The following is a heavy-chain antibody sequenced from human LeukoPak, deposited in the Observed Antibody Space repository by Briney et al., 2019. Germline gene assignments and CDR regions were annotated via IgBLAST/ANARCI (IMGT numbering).Heavy chain of an antibody. CDR1: GFSFSDYY. J-gene: IGHJ6*03. CDR3: AAVIGYCSGGSCYGGYYYYYMDV. D-gene: IGHD2-15*01. Sequence: GGSLRLSCAASGFSFSDYYMSWIRQAPGKGLEWVSYISSSGSTIYYADSVKGRFTISRDNAKNSLYLQMNSLRAEDTAVYYCAAVIGYCSGGSCYGGYYYYYMDVWGKGTTVTVSS. V-gene: IGHV3-11*04. CDR2: ISSSGSTI.